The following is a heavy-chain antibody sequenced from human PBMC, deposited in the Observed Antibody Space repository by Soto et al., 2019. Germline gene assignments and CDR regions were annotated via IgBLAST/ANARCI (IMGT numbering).Heavy chain of an antibody. J-gene: IGHJ4*02. CDR2: INSDGSST. V-gene: IGHV3-74*01. Sequence: PGGSLRLSCAASGFTFSSYWMHWVRQAPGKGLVWVSRINSDGSSTSYADSVKGRFTISRDNAKNTLYLQMNSLRAEDTAVYYCARVGSSKIYSSSSPFDYWGQGTLVTVSS. CDR3: ARVGSSKIYSSSSPFDY. CDR1: GFTFSSYW. D-gene: IGHD6-6*01.